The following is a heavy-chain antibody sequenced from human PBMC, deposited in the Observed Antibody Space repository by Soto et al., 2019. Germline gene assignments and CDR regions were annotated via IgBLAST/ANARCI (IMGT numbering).Heavy chain of an antibody. J-gene: IGHJ4*02. V-gene: IGHV4-31*03. CDR3: ARVRENYFDS. CDR1: GGSISSDGDYYR. CDR2: IYDSGSP. Sequence: QMQLQVSGPGLGSPSQTLSLTCTVSGGSISSDGDYYRWSWIRQHPGKGLEWIGYIYDSGSPYYHPSLESRVTVSVDTSKNQFSLKLSSLTAADTAVYYCARVRENYFDSWGQGILVTVSS.